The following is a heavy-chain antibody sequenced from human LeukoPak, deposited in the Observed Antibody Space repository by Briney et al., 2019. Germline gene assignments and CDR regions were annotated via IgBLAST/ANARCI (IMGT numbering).Heavy chain of an antibody. D-gene: IGHD3-10*01. J-gene: IGHJ6*03. CDR3: ARVLSGRGSLYSYYYYMDV. CDR1: GFTVSSNY. CDR2: IYSGGSR. Sequence: PGGSLRLSCAASGFTVSSNYMSWVRQAPGKGLEWVSVIYSGGSRYYAASVKGRFTISRDNSKNTLYLLMNSLRAEDAAVYYCARVLSGRGSLYSYYYYMDVWGKGATVTISS. V-gene: IGHV3-53*01.